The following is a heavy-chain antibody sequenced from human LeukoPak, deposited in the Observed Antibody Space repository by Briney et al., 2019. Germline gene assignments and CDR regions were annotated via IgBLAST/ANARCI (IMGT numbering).Heavy chain of an antibody. J-gene: IGHJ4*02. CDR2: IKQDGSEK. CDR3: ARHPEYCSSTSCYHFDY. Sequence: GGSLRLSCAASGFTCSSYWMSWVRQGPGKGLEWVANIKQDGSEKYYVDSVKGRFTISRDNAKNSLYLQMNSLRAEDTAVYYCARHPEYCSSTSCYHFDYWGQGTLVTVPS. V-gene: IGHV3-7*03. CDR1: GFTCSSYW. D-gene: IGHD2-2*01.